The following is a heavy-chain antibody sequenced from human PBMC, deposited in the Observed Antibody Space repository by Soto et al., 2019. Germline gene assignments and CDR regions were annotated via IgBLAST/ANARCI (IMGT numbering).Heavy chain of an antibody. V-gene: IGHV4-39*01. D-gene: IGHD1-26*01. CDR3: AGRRAGDYYFDY. J-gene: IGHJ4*02. CDR2: IYYTGST. Sequence: NPSETLSLTGTVSVGSFSSSSYYWGWIRQPPGKGLEWIGTIYYTGSTSYSPSLKRRVTISVDTSKTQFSLNLSSVTATDTAVYYCAGRRAGDYYFDYWGQGTLVTVSS. CDR1: VGSFSSSSYY.